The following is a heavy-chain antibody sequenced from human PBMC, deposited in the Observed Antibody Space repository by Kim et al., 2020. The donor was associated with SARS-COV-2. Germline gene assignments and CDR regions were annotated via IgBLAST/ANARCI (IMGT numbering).Heavy chain of an antibody. J-gene: IGHJ4*02. CDR3: ARLLIMELRPDTVDY. CDR1: GGSISSSSYY. V-gene: IGHV4-39*01. Sequence: SETLSLTCTVSGGSISSSSYYWGWIRQPPGKGLEWIGSIYYSGSTYYNPSLKSRVTISVDTSKNQFSLKLSSVTAADTAVYYCARLLIMELRPDTVDYWGQGTLVTVSS. CDR2: IYYSGST. D-gene: IGHD1-7*01.